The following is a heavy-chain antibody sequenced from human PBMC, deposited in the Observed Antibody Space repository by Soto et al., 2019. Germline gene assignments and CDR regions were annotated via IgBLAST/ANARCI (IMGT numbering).Heavy chain of an antibody. CDR3: ARTSAAGKYYYGMDV. D-gene: IGHD6-13*01. Sequence: RGESLKISCKGSGYSFTSYCIGWVRQMPGKGLEWMGIIYPGDSDTRYSPSFQGQVTISADKSISTAYLQWSSLKASDTAMYYCARTSAAGKYYYGMDVWGQGTTVTVSS. CDR2: IYPGDSDT. J-gene: IGHJ6*02. V-gene: IGHV5-51*01. CDR1: GYSFTSYC.